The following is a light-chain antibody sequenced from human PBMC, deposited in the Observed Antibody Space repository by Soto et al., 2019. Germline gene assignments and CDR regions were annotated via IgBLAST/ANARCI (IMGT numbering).Light chain of an antibody. CDR2: EVN. V-gene: IGLV2-8*01. CDR3: NSYAGSNNWV. J-gene: IGLJ3*02. Sequence: SALTQPPSASGSPGQSVTISCTGTSSGVGGYNYVSWYQQHPGKAPKLMIYEVNKRPSGVPDRFSGSKSGNTASLTVSGLQAEDEAEYYCNSYAGSNNWVFGGGTKVTVL. CDR1: SSGVGGYNY.